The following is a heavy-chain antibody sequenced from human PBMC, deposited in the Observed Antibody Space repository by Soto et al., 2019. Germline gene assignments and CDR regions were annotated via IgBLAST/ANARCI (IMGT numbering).Heavy chain of an antibody. Sequence: PSETLSLTCTVSGGSISSGDYYWSWIRQPPGKGLEWIGYIYYSGSTYYNPSLKSRVTISVDTSKNQFSLKLSSVTAADTAVYYCSRGVPRGTMIVVVISGLFDPWGQGTLVTVSS. V-gene: IGHV4-30-4*01. CDR1: GGSISSGDYY. CDR3: SRGVPRGTMIVVVISGLFDP. CDR2: IYYSGST. J-gene: IGHJ5*02. D-gene: IGHD3-22*01.